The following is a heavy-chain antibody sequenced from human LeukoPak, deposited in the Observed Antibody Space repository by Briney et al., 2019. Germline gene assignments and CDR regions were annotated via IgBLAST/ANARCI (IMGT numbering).Heavy chain of an antibody. V-gene: IGHV3-30-3*01. CDR2: ISYDGSNK. CDR1: GFTFSSYA. D-gene: IGHD1-26*01. J-gene: IGHJ4*02. Sequence: GGSLRLSCAASGFTFSSYAMHWVRQAPGKGLEWVAVISYDGSNKYYADSVKGRFTTSRDNSKNTLYLQMNSLRAEDTAVYYCASGLGALDYWGQGTLVTVSS. CDR3: ASGLGALDY.